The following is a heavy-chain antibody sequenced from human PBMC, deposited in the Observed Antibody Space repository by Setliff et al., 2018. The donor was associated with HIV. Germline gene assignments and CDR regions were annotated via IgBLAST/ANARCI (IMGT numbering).Heavy chain of an antibody. D-gene: IGHD3-22*01. CDR3: ARVSLDYDSSGYRNWFDP. Sequence: ASVKVSCKASGYTFIDYFMHWVRQAPGQGLEWMGWISPNNGDTNIPQRFRGRVTMTRDTSINTAYMELSRLRSDDTAVYYCARVSLDYDSSGYRNWFDPWGQGTLVTVSS. V-gene: IGHV1-2*02. CDR1: GYTFIDYF. J-gene: IGHJ5*02. CDR2: ISPNNGDT.